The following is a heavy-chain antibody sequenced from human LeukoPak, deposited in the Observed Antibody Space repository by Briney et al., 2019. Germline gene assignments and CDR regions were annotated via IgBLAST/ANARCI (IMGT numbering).Heavy chain of an antibody. CDR2: INHSGST. V-gene: IGHV4-34*01. Sequence: SETLSHTCAVYGGSFSGYYWSWIRQPPGKGLEWIGEINHSGSTNYNPSLKSRVTISVDTSKNQFSLKLSSVTAADTAVYYCASIGRYSSSGFDYWGQGTLVTVSS. D-gene: IGHD6-19*01. CDR3: ASIGRYSSSGFDY. CDR1: GGSFSGYY. J-gene: IGHJ4*02.